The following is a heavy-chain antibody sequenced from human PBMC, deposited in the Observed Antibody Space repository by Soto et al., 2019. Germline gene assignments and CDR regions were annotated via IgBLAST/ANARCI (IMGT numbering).Heavy chain of an antibody. D-gene: IGHD6-13*01. J-gene: IGHJ4*02. V-gene: IGHV3-21*01. CDR1: GFTFTTYS. CDR2: ISISSTYI. Sequence: GGSLRLSCEASGFTFTTYSLNWVRQVPGKGLEWVSSISISSTYIYYSDSVRGRFTISRDNAKNSLYLQMNSLRAEDTAVYYCARAPGSRGNYYFAFWGQGTLVTVSS. CDR3: ARAPGSRGNYYFAF.